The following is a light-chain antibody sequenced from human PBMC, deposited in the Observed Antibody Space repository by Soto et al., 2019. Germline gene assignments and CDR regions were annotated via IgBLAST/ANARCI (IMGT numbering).Light chain of an antibody. CDR1: SSDVGRYKF. CDR3: CSYAGRTTL. J-gene: IGLJ1*01. Sequence: QSALTQPASAFGSPGQSITISCTGTSSDVGRYKFVSWYQQHPGKAPKVMIYEGSKRPSGVSNRFSGSESGNTASLTISGLQAEDEADYYCCSYAGRTTLFGTGTKVTVL. V-gene: IGLV2-23*01. CDR2: EGS.